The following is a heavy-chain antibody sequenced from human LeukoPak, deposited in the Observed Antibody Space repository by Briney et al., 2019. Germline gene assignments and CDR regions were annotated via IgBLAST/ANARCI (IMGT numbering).Heavy chain of an antibody. J-gene: IGHJ6*02. CDR3: ARGTTLTGWDV. V-gene: IGHV3-74*01. D-gene: IGHD3-9*01. CDR1: GFTFSDSW. CDR2: INTDGSST. Sequence: GGSLRLSCATSGFTFSDSWMHGVRQAAGKGPVWVSRINTDGSSTSYADSVKGRLTISRDNAKNTLYLQMNGLRADDTAVYYCARGTTLTGWDVWGQGTTVTVSS.